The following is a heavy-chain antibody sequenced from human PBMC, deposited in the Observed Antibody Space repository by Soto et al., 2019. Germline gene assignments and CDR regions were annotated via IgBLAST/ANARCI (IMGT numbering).Heavy chain of an antibody. CDR3: AKDTRPLSGTIDD. D-gene: IGHD6-19*01. V-gene: IGHV3-23*01. J-gene: IGHJ4*02. CDR2: SSGSGGST. Sequence: GGSLRHSCAASGFTLSSYAMSWVRQAPWKGLEWFSASSGSGGSTYYADSVKGRFTISRDNYKNTLYLQMNSLRAEDTAVYYCAKDTRPLSGTIDDWGQGPLVTVSS. CDR1: GFTLSSYA.